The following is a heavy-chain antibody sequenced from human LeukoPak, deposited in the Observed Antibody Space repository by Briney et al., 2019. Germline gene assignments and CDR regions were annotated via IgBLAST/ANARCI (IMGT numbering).Heavy chain of an antibody. V-gene: IGHV3-23*01. D-gene: IGHD3-10*01. Sequence: GGSLRLSCAASGFTFSGYAMSWVRQAPGKGLEWVSTISGSGVSTYHADSVKGRFTSSRDNSKNTLYLQMNNPRAEDTAVYYCAKESRYYYGSGSFSSQFDYWGQGNLVTVSS. CDR2: ISGSGVST. CDR1: GFTFSGYA. CDR3: AKESRYYYGSGSFSSQFDY. J-gene: IGHJ4*02.